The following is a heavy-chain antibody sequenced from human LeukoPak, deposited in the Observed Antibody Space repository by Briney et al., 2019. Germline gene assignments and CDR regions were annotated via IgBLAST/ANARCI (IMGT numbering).Heavy chain of an antibody. D-gene: IGHD6-19*01. V-gene: IGHV1-69*01. CDR2: IIPIFGTA. CDR1: GGTFSSYA. Sequence: SVKVSCKASGGTFSSYAISWVRRAPGQGLEWMGGIIPIFGTANYAQKFQGRVTITADESTSTAYMELSSLRSEDTAVYYCARSVSGIAVAGSPHFDYWGQGTLVTVSS. CDR3: ARSVSGIAVAGSPHFDY. J-gene: IGHJ4*02.